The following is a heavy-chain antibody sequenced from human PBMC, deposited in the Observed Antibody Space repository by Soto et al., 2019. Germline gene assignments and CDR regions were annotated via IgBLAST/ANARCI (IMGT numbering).Heavy chain of an antibody. D-gene: IGHD3-10*01. V-gene: IGHV4-39*01. CDR2: IYYSGST. J-gene: IGHJ5*02. CDR1: GGSISSSSYY. CDR3: ARQSRSRVRGVPPGGWFDP. Sequence: SETLSLTCTVSGGSISSSSYYWGWIRQPPGKGLEWIGSIYYSGSTYYNPSLKSRVTISVDTSKNQFSLKLSSVTAADTAVYYCARQSRSRVRGVPPGGWFDPWGQGTLVTVSS.